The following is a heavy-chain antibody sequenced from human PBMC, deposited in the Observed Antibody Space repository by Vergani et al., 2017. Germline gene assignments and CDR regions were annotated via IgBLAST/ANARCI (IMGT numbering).Heavy chain of an antibody. D-gene: IGHD3-22*01. CDR2: ISYDGSNK. CDR1: GFTFSSYA. CDR3: ARESMDSSGLRGFDY. V-gene: IGHV3-30-3*01. Sequence: QVQLVESGGGVVQPGRSLRLSCAASGFTFSSYAMHWVRQAPGKGLEWVAVISYDGSNKYYADSVKGRFTISRDNSKNTLYLQMSSLRAEDTAVYYCARESMDSSGLRGFDYWGQGTLVTVSS. J-gene: IGHJ4*02.